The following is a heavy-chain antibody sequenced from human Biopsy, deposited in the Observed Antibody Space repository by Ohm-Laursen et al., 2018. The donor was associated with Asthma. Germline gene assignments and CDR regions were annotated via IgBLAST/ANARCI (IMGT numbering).Heavy chain of an antibody. D-gene: IGHD6-19*01. J-gene: IGHJ6*02. V-gene: IGHV1-69*01. CDR2: IMTVFGTT. CDR3: ARCQVGYSSGWSLLLKKIYYAGMDV. CDR1: GGTFNNFA. Sequence: SSVKVSCKAPGGTFNNFAISWVRQAPGQGLEWLGGIMTVFGTTNYAQKFQGRVTITADESTSTAYMEVTSLRSEDTAIYYCARCQVGYSSGWSLLLKKIYYAGMDVWGQGTAVTVSS.